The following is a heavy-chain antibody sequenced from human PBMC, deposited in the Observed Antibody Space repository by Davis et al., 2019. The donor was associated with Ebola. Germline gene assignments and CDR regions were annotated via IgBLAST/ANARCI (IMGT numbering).Heavy chain of an antibody. CDR3: ARAWTIFGVASNWFDP. V-gene: IGHV4-34*01. CDR2: INHSGST. Sequence: ESLKISCAASGFTFSSYSMNWVRQPPGKGLEWIGEINHSGSTNYNPSLKSRVTISVDTSKNQFSLKLSSVTAADTAVYYCARAWTIFGVASNWFDPWGQGTLVTVSS. CDR1: GFTFSSYS. D-gene: IGHD3-3*01. J-gene: IGHJ5*02.